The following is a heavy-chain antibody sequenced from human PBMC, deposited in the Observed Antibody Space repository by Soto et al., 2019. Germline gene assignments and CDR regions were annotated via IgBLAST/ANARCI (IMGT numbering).Heavy chain of an antibody. J-gene: IGHJ4*02. Sequence: QLQLQESGPGLVKPSETLSLTCTVSDDSIGRSNYFWGWIRQPPGKGLEWIGNIFYSGNTHYNPSLKSRVTIALDTSNHPFSRRVSSVTAADTAVYYCARHFYSGDSSGSFGYWGPGALVSVSS. CDR1: DDSIGRSNYF. V-gene: IGHV4-39*01. CDR3: ARHFYSGDSSGSFGY. D-gene: IGHD6-19*01. CDR2: IFYSGNT.